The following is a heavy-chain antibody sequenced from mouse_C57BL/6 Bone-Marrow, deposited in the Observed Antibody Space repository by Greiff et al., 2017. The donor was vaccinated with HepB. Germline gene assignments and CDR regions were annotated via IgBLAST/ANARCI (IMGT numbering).Heavy chain of an antibody. Sequence: VQLQQPGAELVMPGASVKLSCKASGYTFTSYWMHWVKQRPGQGLEWIGEIDPSDSYTNYNQKFKGKSTLTVDKSSSTAYMQLSSLTSEDSAVYDCARNDGYDVAYGGQGTLVTGSA. CDR1: GYTFTSYW. D-gene: IGHD2-2*01. J-gene: IGHJ3*01. CDR2: IDPSDSYT. V-gene: IGHV1-69*01. CDR3: ARNDGYDVAY.